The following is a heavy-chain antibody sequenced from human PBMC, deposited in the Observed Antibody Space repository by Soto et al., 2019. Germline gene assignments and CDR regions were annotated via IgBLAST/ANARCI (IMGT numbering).Heavy chain of an antibody. J-gene: IGHJ5*02. CDR3: ASQTLYCTNGVCYPNWFDP. CDR2: IYYSGST. V-gene: IGHV4-31*03. D-gene: IGHD2-8*01. CDR1: GGSISSGGYY. Sequence: QVQLQESGPGLVKPSQTLSLTCTVSGGSISSGGYYWSWIRQHPGKGLEWIGYIYYSGSTYYNPSLKCRVTISVDTSKNQFSLKLSCVTAADTAVYYCASQTLYCTNGVCYPNWFDPWGQVTLVTVSS.